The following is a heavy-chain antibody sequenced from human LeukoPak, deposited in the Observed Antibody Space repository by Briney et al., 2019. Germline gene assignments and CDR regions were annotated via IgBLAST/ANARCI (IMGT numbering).Heavy chain of an antibody. V-gene: IGHV1-2*02. CDR1: GYTFTGYY. J-gene: IGHJ4*02. CDR3: ARGQGIAAAGTFDY. Sequence: ASVKVSCKASGYTFTGYYMHWVRQAPGQGLEWMGWINPNSGGTNYAQKFQGRVTMTRDTSISTAYMELSSLGSEDTAVYYCARGQGIAAAGTFDYWGQGTLVTVSS. CDR2: INPNSGGT. D-gene: IGHD6-13*01.